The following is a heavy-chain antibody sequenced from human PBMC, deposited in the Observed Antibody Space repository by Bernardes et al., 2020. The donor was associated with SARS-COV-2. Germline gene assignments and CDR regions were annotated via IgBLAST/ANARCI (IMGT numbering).Heavy chain of an antibody. CDR2: ISWNSGSI. D-gene: IGHD2-2*01. CDR3: AKDQMPVQSYFDY. CDR1: GFTFDDYA. J-gene: IGHJ4*02. V-gene: IGHV3-9*01. Sequence: SLRLSCAASGFTFDDYAMHWVRQAPGKGLEWVSGISWNSGSIGYADSVKGRFTISRDNAKNSLYLQMNSLRAEDTALYYCAKDQMPVQSYFDYWGQGTLVTVSS.